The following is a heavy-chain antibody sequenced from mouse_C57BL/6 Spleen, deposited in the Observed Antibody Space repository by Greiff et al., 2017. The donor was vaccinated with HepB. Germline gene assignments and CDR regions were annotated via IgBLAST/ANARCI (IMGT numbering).Heavy chain of an antibody. V-gene: IGHV1-54*01. CDR1: GYAFTNYL. D-gene: IGHD3-2*02. Sequence: VQLQQSGAELVRPGPSVKVSCKASGYAFTNYLIEWVKQRPGQGLEWIGVINPGSGGTNYNEKFKGKATLTADKSSSTAYMQLSSLTSEDSAVYFCARADSSGSHFDYWGQGTTLTVSS. J-gene: IGHJ2*01. CDR3: ARADSSGSHFDY. CDR2: INPGSGGT.